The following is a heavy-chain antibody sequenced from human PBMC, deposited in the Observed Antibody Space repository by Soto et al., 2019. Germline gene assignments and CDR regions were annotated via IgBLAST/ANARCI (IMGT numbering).Heavy chain of an antibody. V-gene: IGHV4-4*02. Sequence: QVQLQESGPGLVKPSGTLSLTCAVSGDSISSNNWWNWVRQPPGKGLEWIGEIYHSGSTNYNSSLKSRVTISVDKSKNQFSLTLSSVTAADTAVYYCARLCTTGTCYLGWTFDYWGQGTLVTVSS. J-gene: IGHJ4*02. D-gene: IGHD1-1*01. CDR3: ARLCTTGTCYLGWTFDY. CDR2: IYHSGST. CDR1: GDSISSNNW.